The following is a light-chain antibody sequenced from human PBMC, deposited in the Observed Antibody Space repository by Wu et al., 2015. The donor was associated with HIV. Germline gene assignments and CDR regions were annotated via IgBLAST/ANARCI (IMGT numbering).Light chain of an antibody. Sequence: EIVLTQFPATLSLSPGERATLSCRASQSVASFLAWYQQKPGQAPRLLIYDASNRATGIPARFSGGGSGTEFTLTISSVESEDFAFYYCQQYSNRPSRTFGQGTKVEVK. CDR1: QSVASF. J-gene: IGKJ1*01. V-gene: IGKV3-11*01. CDR2: DAS. CDR3: QQYSNRPSRT.